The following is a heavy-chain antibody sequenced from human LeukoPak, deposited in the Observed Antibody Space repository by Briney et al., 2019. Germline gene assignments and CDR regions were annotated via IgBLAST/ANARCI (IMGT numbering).Heavy chain of an antibody. J-gene: IGHJ4*02. D-gene: IGHD3-22*01. CDR1: GYTFTSYY. CDR3: ARVGGYYDSSGYSDH. CDR2: INPSGGST. V-gene: IGHV1-46*01. Sequence: ASVKVSCKASGYTFTSYYMHWVRQAPGQGLEWMGIINPSGGSTSYAQKFQGRVTMTRDTSTSTVYMELSSLRSEDTAVYYCARVGGYYDSSGYSDHWGQGTLVTVSS.